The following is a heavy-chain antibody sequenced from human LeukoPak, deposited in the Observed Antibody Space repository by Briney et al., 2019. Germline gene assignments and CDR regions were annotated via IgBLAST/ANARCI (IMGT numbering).Heavy chain of an antibody. Sequence: GRSLRLSCAASGFTFDDYAMHWVRRSPGRGLEWVSGISWNSVDIVYTASVRGRFTISRDNAKNSSYLQMNNLRPEDTALYYCATGNDILTSFYEWGLGTLVTVSS. V-gene: IGHV3-9*01. CDR3: ATGNDILTSFYE. CDR1: GFTFDDYA. CDR2: ISWNSVDI. J-gene: IGHJ4*02. D-gene: IGHD3-9*01.